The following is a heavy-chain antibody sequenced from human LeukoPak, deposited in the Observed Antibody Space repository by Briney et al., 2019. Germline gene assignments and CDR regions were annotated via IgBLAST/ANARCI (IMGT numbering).Heavy chain of an antibody. V-gene: IGHV1-69*13. J-gene: IGHJ4*02. CDR2: IIPIFGTA. Sequence: GASVKVSCKASGGTFSSYAISWVRQAPGQGLEWMGRIIPIFGTANYAQKFQGRVTITADESTSTAYMELSSLRSEDTAVYYCARDLGYCSGGSCPDYYFDYWGQGTLVTVSS. CDR3: ARDLGYCSGGSCPDYYFDY. D-gene: IGHD2-15*01. CDR1: GGTFSSYA.